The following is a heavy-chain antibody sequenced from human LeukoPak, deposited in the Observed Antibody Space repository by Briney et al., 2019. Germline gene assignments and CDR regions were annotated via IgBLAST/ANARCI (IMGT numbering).Heavy chain of an antibody. Sequence: ASVKVSCKVSGYTLTELSMHWVRQAPGKGLEWMGGFDPEDGETIYAQKFQGRVTMTEDTSTDTAYMEVRSLRSEDTAVYYCVRDLGVDTTMIFFDYWGQGSVVTVSS. D-gene: IGHD5-18*01. CDR3: VRDLGVDTTMIFFDY. CDR2: FDPEDGET. V-gene: IGHV1-24*01. J-gene: IGHJ4*02. CDR1: GYTLTELS.